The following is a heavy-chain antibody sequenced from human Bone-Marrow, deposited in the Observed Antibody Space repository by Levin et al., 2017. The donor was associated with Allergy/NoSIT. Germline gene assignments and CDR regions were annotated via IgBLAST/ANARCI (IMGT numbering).Heavy chain of an antibody. CDR1: GFTFSSYG. Sequence: AGGSLRLSCAASGFTFSSYGMHWVRQAPGKGLEWVAVISYDGSNKYYADSVKGRFTISRDNSKNTLYLQMNSLRAEDTAVYYCAKDDTKNIAAADIRQNGMDVWGQGTTVTVSS. J-gene: IGHJ6*02. D-gene: IGHD6-13*01. CDR2: ISYDGSNK. CDR3: AKDDTKNIAAADIRQNGMDV. V-gene: IGHV3-30*18.